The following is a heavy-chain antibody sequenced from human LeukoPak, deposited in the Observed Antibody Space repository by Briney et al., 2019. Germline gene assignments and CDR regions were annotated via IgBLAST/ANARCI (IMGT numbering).Heavy chain of an antibody. CDR2: ISGYNGNT. J-gene: IGHJ4*02. Sequence: ASVKVSCKASGYTFTSYGISWVRQAPGQGLEWMGWISGYNGNTNYAQKLQGRVTMTTDTSTSTAYMELRSLRSDDTAVYYCARNPSIMVRGVTDYWGQGTLVTVSS. CDR1: GYTFTSYG. V-gene: IGHV1-18*01. CDR3: ARNPSIMVRGVTDY. D-gene: IGHD3-10*01.